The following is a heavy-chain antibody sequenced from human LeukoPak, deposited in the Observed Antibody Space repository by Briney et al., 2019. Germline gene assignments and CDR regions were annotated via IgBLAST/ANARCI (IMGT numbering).Heavy chain of an antibody. CDR2: IYHSGNT. J-gene: IGHJ4*02. CDR1: GGSISSDDYY. CDR3: ARERLVATTGFDY. V-gene: IGHV4-30-4*08. D-gene: IGHD1-26*01. Sequence: SETLSLTCTVSGGSISSDDYYWTWIRQSPGKGLEWIGYIYHSGNTNYNPSLKSRATISIETSKNQFSLKLRFVTAADTAVYYWARERLVATTGFDYWGRGTLVTVSS.